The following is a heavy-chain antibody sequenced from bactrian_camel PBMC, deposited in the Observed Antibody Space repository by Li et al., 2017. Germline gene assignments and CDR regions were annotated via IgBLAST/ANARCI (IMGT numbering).Heavy chain of an antibody. Sequence: DVQLVESGGGSVQTGGSLRVSCAASGYSSSTRSMAWFRQAPGKEREGVAATLSGSGIIFYADSVKGRFTISRDNAKTTLALQMNNLKPEDSAKYYCAADPRYGLGIHPLGEYEYNYWGQGTQVTVS. J-gene: IGHJ4*01. CDR2: TLSGSGII. CDR1: GYSSSTRS. D-gene: IGHD5*01. CDR3: AADPRYGLGIHPLGEYEYNY. V-gene: IGHV3S31*01.